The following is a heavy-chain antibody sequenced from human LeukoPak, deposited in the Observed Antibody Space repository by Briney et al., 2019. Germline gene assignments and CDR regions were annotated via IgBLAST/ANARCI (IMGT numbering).Heavy chain of an antibody. V-gene: IGHV1-18*01. CDR1: GYTSTSYG. CDR3: ARAWGGSGYYLSYFDY. Sequence: ASVKVSCKASGYTSTSYGISWVRQAPGQGLEWLGWISAYNGNTNYPQKLQGRVTMTTDTSTSTAYMELRSLRSDDTAVYYCARAWGGSGYYLSYFDYWGQGTLVTVAS. CDR2: ISAYNGNT. D-gene: IGHD3-22*01. J-gene: IGHJ4*02.